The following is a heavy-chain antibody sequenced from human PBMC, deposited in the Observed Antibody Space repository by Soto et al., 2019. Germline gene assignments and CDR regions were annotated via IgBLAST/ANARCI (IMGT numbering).Heavy chain of an antibody. Sequence: PGGSLRLSCAASGFTFISYGIHWVRQAPGKGLEWVAVISYDGSNADYADSVKGRFTISRDNSKNTLYLQMDGLRAEDTAVYYCAKGYTLVDTTIPLDFWGQGALVTVSS. CDR1: GFTFISYG. J-gene: IGHJ4*02. V-gene: IGHV3-30*18. CDR3: AKGYTLVDTTIPLDF. D-gene: IGHD5-18*01. CDR2: ISYDGSNA.